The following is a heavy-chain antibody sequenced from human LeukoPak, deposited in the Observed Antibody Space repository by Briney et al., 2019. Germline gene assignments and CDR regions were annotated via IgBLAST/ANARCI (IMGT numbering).Heavy chain of an antibody. CDR1: GFTFSDYY. J-gene: IGHJ4*02. CDR2: IYSGGST. CDR3: AKAANYDFWSGNDRIDY. D-gene: IGHD3-3*01. Sequence: PGGSLRLSCAASGFTFSDYYMSWVRQAPGKGLEWVSVIYSGGSTYYADSVKGRFTISRDNSKNTLYLQMNSLRADDAALYYCAKAANYDFWSGNDRIDYWGQGTLVTVSS. V-gene: IGHV3-66*01.